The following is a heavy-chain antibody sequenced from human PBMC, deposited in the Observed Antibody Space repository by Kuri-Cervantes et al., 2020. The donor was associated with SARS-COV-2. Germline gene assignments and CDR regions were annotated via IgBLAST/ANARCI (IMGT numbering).Heavy chain of an antibody. CDR3: ARGPGLPLFEWEDLFDY. V-gene: IGHV1-8*01. Sequence: ASFKNSCKASGYTFTSYDINWVRQATGQGLEWMGWMNPNSGNTGYAKKFQCRVTMTRNTFISTAYMELSRLRSEDTVVYYCARGPGLPLFEWEDLFDYWGQGTLVTVSS. D-gene: IGHD3-3*01. CDR1: GYTFTSYD. J-gene: IGHJ4*02. CDR2: MNPNSGNT.